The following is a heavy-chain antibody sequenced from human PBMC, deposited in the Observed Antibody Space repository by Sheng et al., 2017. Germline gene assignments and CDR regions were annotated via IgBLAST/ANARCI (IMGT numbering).Heavy chain of an antibody. D-gene: IGHD3-10*01. CDR1: GSSFSSSW. CDR2: LNQDGTKK. V-gene: IGHV3-7*05. J-gene: IGHJ4*02. CDR3: ASAYGS. Sequence: EVHLVASGGGLVQPGGSLRLSCAVSGSSFSSSWMNWVRQAPGKGLEWVANLNQDGTKKYYVDSVEGRFTISRDNTKNSLYLQMNSLRVEDTAVYYCASAYGSGGQGTLVTVSS.